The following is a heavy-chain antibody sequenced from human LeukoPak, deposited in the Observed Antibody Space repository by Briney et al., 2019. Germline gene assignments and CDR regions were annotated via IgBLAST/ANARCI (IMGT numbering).Heavy chain of an antibody. D-gene: IGHD6-13*01. J-gene: IGHJ4*02. CDR3: AKDPVIAAAGTGWYYFDY. CDR2: IRGSGTST. CDR1: GFTFSTYA. Sequence: AGGSLRLSCAASGFTFSTYAMSWVRLAPGKGLDWSSTIRGSGTSTYYADSVKGRFTISRDSSKSTLFLQMDSLRDEDSAVYYCAKDPVIAAAGTGWYYFDYWGQGTLVTVSS. V-gene: IGHV3-23*01.